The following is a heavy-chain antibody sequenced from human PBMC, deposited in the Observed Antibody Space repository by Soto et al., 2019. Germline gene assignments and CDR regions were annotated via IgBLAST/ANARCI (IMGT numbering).Heavy chain of an antibody. CDR1: GYSFTNYW. J-gene: IGHJ6*02. D-gene: IGHD6-13*01. Sequence: GESLKISCKGSGYSFTNYWIAWVRQMPGKGLEWMGIVYPGESDTRYSPSFQGQVTISADKSISTAYLQWSSLKASDTAMYYCARTSAAGKYYYGMDVWGQGTTVTVSS. CDR3: ARTSAAGKYYYGMDV. CDR2: VYPGESDT. V-gene: IGHV5-51*01.